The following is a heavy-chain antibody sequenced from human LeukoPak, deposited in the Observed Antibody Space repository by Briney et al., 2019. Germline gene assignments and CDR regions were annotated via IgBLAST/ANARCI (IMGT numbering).Heavy chain of an antibody. V-gene: IGHV3-30*02. CDR3: AKDFGDPRANDAFDI. Sequence: GGSLRLSCAASGFTFSSYGMHWVRQAPGKGLEWVAFIRYDGSNKYYADSVKGRFTISRDNSKNTLYLQMNSLRAEDTAVYYCAKDFGDPRANDAFDIWGQGTMVTVSS. CDR2: IRYDGSNK. D-gene: IGHD4-17*01. J-gene: IGHJ3*02. CDR1: GFTFSSYG.